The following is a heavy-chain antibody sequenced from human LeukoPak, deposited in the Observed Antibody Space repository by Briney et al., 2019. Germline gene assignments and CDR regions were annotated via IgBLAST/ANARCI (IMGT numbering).Heavy chain of an antibody. CDR1: GFTFRNYV. CDR2: TSSDLNVK. Sequence: GGSLRLSCAASGFTFRNYVMHWVRQAPGKGLEWVAVTSSDLNVKLYADSVKGRFTISRDNSRSTLYLQMNSLRPEDTAIYYCAREGYYGSGSPPSLYFDYWGQGTLVTVSS. CDR3: AREGYYGSGSPPSLYFDY. V-gene: IGHV3-30-3*01. J-gene: IGHJ4*02. D-gene: IGHD3-10*01.